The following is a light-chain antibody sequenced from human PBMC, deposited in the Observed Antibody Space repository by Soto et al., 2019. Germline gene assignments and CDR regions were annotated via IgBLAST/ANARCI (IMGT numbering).Light chain of an antibody. V-gene: IGKV3-15*01. CDR1: QSVSSN. CDR2: AAS. CDR3: QQYNDWPLT. J-gene: IGKJ4*01. Sequence: EIVMTQSPATLSVFPGSRVTLSCRASQSVSSNLAWYQQKPGQAPRLLIYAASTRTTGIPARFSGGGSGTEFILTISSLQSEDFAIYFCQQYNDWPLTFGGGTKVEIK.